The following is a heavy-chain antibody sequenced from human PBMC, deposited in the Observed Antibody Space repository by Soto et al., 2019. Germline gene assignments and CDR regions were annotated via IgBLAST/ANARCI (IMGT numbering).Heavy chain of an antibody. CDR2: INPDSGVT. CDR3: ARDRGIRDV. J-gene: IGHJ6*02. Sequence: QVQLVQSGSEVKKPGASVKVSCKASGYTFTSYYIHWVRQAPGQSLEWMGWINPDSGVTYYAHRFQDRVTMTRDTSISTAYMELSRLTSDDTAIYYCARDRGIRDVWGQGTTVIVSS. CDR1: GYTFTSYY. V-gene: IGHV1-2*02. D-gene: IGHD1-20*01.